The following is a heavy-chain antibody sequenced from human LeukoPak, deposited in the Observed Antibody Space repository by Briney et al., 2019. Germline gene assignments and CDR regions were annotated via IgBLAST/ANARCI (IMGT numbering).Heavy chain of an antibody. Sequence: PGGSLRLSCAASGFTFSSHAMSWVRQAPGKGLEWVSAISADSHYTYYADSVQGRFTISRDNSKNTLYLHMNSLRAEDTALYFCANFVDTSMGGNDYWGQGTLVTVSS. J-gene: IGHJ4*02. CDR3: ANFVDTSMGGNDY. D-gene: IGHD5-18*01. CDR1: GFTFSSHA. V-gene: IGHV3-23*01. CDR2: ISADSHYT.